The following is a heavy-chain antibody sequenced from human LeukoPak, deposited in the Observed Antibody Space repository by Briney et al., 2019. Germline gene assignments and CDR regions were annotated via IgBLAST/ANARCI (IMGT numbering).Heavy chain of an antibody. D-gene: IGHD4-17*01. CDR1: GGSISSYY. J-gene: IGHJ4*02. Sequence: PSETLSLTCTVPGGSISSYYWSWIRQPPGKGLEWIGEINHSGSTNYNPSLKSRVTISVDTSKNQFSLKLSSVTAADTAVYYCARPLYGDYHPLFFSYWGQGTLVTVSS. CDR2: INHSGST. CDR3: ARPLYGDYHPLFFSY. V-gene: IGHV4-34*01.